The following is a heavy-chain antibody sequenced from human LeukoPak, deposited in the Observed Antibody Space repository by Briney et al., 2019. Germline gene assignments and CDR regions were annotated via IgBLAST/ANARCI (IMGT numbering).Heavy chain of an antibody. CDR1: GFTFSSYT. CDR3: ARTYSSSWTFDN. CDR2: ISSGSNYI. J-gene: IGHJ4*02. V-gene: IGHV3-21*06. Sequence: GGSLRLSCAASGFTFSSYTMNWVRQAPGKGLEWVSSISSGSNYIYYADSVKGRFTISRDSAKNSLYLQMNSLRAEDTAVYYCARTYSSSWTFDNWGQGTLVTVSS. D-gene: IGHD6-13*01.